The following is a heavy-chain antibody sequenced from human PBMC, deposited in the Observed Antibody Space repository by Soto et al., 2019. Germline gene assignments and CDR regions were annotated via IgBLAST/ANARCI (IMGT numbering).Heavy chain of an antibody. V-gene: IGHV3-30-3*01. D-gene: IGHD5-18*01. J-gene: IGHJ3*02. CDR3: GREIQLWGNDAFDI. CDR1: GFTFSSYA. CDR2: ISYDGSNK. Sequence: PGGSLRLSCAASGFTFSSYAMHWVRQAPGKGLEWVAVISYDGSNKYYADSVKGRFTISRDNSKNTLYLQMNSLRAEDTAVYYCGREIQLWGNDAFDIWGQGTMVTVSS.